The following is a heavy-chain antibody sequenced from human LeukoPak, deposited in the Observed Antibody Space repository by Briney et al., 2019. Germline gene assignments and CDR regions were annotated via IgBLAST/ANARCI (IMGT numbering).Heavy chain of an antibody. J-gene: IGHJ6*02. CDR3: ARAVADDYYYYGMDV. D-gene: IGHD6-19*01. Sequence: KPPETLSLTCAVYGGSFSGYYWSWIRQPPGKGLEWIGEINHSGSTNYNPSLKSRVTISVDTSKNQFSLKLSSVTAADTAVYYCARAVADDYYYYGMDVWGQGTTVTVSS. CDR1: GGSFSGYY. CDR2: INHSGST. V-gene: IGHV4-34*01.